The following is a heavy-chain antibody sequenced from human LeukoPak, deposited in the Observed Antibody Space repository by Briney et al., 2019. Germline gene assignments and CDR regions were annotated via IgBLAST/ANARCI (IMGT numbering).Heavy chain of an antibody. V-gene: IGHV4-34*01. CDR1: GGSFSGYY. J-gene: IGHJ6*02. CDR3: AREDIVVVPAAIYNYGMDV. CDR2: INHSGSA. D-gene: IGHD2-2*02. Sequence: SETLSLTCAVYGGSFSGYYWSWIRQPPGKGLEWIGEINHSGSANYNPSLKSRVTISVDKSKNQFSLKLSSVTAADTAVYYCAREDIVVVPAAIYNYGMDVWGQGTTVTVSS.